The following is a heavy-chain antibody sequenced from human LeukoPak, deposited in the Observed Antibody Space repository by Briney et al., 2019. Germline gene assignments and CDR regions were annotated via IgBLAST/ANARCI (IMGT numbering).Heavy chain of an antibody. CDR3: VTESGWLFDF. J-gene: IGHJ4*02. V-gene: IGHV3-11*04. CDR1: GFHFSDRY. Sequence: PGGSLRLSCAAAGFHFSDRYMSWIRQAPGKGMEWVAYISPNADNIHYADSVKSRFTISRDNAKNSLFLQVTSLRAEDTAVYYCVTESGWLFDFWGQGTLVTVSS. CDR2: ISPNADNI. D-gene: IGHD6-19*01.